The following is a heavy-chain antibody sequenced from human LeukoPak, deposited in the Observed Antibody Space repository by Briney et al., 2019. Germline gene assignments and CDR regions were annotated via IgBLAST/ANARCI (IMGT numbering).Heavy chain of an antibody. Sequence: GESLNISCKGFGYSFTSYWIAWVRQMPGKGLEWMGIIYPGDSDTRYSPSFQGQVTMSADKSISTAYLQWSSLKASDTAIYYCARQTCSSTNCGIDYWGQGTLVTVSS. CDR1: GYSFTSYW. CDR3: ARQTCSSTNCGIDY. D-gene: IGHD2-2*01. J-gene: IGHJ4*02. CDR2: IYPGDSDT. V-gene: IGHV5-51*01.